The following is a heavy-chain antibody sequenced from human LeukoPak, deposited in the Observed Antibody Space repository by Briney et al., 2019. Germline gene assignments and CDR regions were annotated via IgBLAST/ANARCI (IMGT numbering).Heavy chain of an antibody. J-gene: IGHJ5*02. CDR1: GGSISSSSYY. V-gene: IGHV4-39*07. CDR3: ARAHSSSWPNDWYDP. D-gene: IGHD6-13*01. Sequence: SETLSLTCTVSGGSISSSSYYWGWIRQPPGKGLEWIGSIYYSGSTYYNPSLKSRVTISVDTSKNQFSLKLSSVTAADTAVYYCARAHSSSWPNDWYDPWGQGTLVTVSS. CDR2: IYYSGST.